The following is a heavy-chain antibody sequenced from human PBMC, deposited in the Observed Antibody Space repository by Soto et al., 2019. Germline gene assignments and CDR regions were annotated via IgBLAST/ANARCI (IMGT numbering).Heavy chain of an antibody. CDR2: ISSSGSTI. J-gene: IGHJ4*02. D-gene: IGHD2-8*01. Sequence: GGSLRLSCAASGFTFSDHYMSWLRQAPGKGLEWVSYISSSGSTIYYADSVKGRFTISRDNAKNSLYLQMNSLRAEDTAVYYCASPYAISFHYWGQGALVTVSS. CDR3: ASPYAISFHY. CDR1: GFTFSDHY. V-gene: IGHV3-11*01.